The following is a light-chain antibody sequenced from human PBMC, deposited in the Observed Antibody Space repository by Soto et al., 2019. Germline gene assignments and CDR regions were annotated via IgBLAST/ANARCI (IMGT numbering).Light chain of an antibody. Sequence: SVLTQPPSVSGSPGQSVTISCTGTSSDVGSYNRVSWYQQPPGTAPKLMIYEVSNRPSGVPDRFSGSKSGNTASLTISGLQAEDEADYYCSSYTSSITYVFGTGTRSPS. V-gene: IGLV2-18*02. CDR3: SSYTSSITYV. CDR2: EVS. CDR1: SSDVGSYNR. J-gene: IGLJ1*01.